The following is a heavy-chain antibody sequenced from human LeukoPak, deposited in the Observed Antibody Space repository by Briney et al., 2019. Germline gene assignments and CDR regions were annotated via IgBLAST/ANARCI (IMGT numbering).Heavy chain of an antibody. CDR2: IRSSGGVV. V-gene: IGHV3-48*02. J-gene: IGHJ3*01. CDR3: VRDQFYAFDV. Sequence: GGSLRLSCAASGFTFTSYTMNWVRQAPGKGLEWISYIRSSGGVVSYTDSVRGRFTISTDSAKNSLYLQMNSLRDDDTAVYYCVRDQFYAFDVWGQGTMVTVSS. CDR1: GFTFTSYT.